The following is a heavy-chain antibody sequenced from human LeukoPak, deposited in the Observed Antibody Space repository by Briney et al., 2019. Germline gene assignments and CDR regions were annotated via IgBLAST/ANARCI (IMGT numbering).Heavy chain of an antibody. D-gene: IGHD3-3*01. J-gene: IGHJ3*02. CDR2: IYPGDSDT. CDR1: GYSFTSYW. V-gene: IGHV5-51*01. CDR3: ARLTPYDFWSGPPDI. Sequence: GESLKISCKGSGYSFTSYWIGWVRQLPGKGLEWMGIIYPGDSDTRYSPSFQGQVTISADKSISTAYLQWSSLKASDTAMYYCARLTPYDFWSGPPDIWGQGTMVTVSS.